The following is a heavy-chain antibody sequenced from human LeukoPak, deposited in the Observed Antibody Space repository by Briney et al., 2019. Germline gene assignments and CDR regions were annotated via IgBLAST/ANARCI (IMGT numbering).Heavy chain of an antibody. CDR2: ISAYNGNT. D-gene: IGHD3-10*01. CDR1: GYTFTSYG. J-gene: IGHJ6*02. Sequence: ASVKVSCKASGYTFTSYGISWVRQAPGQGLEWMGWISAYNGNTNYAQKLPGRVTMTTDTSTSTAYMELRRLRSDDTAVYYCARMGLGYYGSGSYSIRTYYYYGMDVWGQGTTVTVSS. V-gene: IGHV1-18*01. CDR3: ARMGLGYYGSGSYSIRTYYYYGMDV.